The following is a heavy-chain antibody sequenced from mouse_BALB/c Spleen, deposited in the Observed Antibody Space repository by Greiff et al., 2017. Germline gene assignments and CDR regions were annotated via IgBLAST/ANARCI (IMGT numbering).Heavy chain of an antibody. CDR1: GYSFTGYY. Sequence: LVKTGASVKISCKASGYSFTGYYMHWVKQSHGKSLEWIGYISCYNGATCYNQKFKGKATVTVDTSSSTAYMQFNSLTSEDSAVYYCARSDDYDPPFAYWGQGTLVTVSA. D-gene: IGHD2-4*01. CDR2: ISCYNGAT. CDR3: ARSDDYDPPFAY. J-gene: IGHJ3*01. V-gene: IGHV1S34*01.